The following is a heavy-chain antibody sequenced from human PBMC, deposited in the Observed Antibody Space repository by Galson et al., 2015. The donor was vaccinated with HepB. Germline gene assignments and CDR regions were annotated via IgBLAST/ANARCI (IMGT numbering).Heavy chain of an antibody. J-gene: IGHJ3*02. Sequence: SLRLSCAAFGLTFDDYGMSWVRQVPGKGPEWASGIHWNGEKTMYADYVKGRFPISRDNAKNSLVLQMDSLRVEDTALYYCARPLWGGQLLYGFEMWGQGTMVSVSS. CDR1: GLTFDDYG. V-gene: IGHV3-20*04. CDR3: ARPLWGGQLLYGFEM. CDR2: IHWNGEKT. D-gene: IGHD3-10*01.